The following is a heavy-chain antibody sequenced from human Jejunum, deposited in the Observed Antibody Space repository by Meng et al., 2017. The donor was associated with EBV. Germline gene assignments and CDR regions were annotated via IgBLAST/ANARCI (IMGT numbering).Heavy chain of an antibody. CDR2: ISGTGGST. J-gene: IGHJ4*02. Sequence: EVQLLESGGGWVQPGGPLRLSCAAFRFTLSNYAMSWVRQGPGKGLEWISFISGTGGSTYYADSVKGRFTISRDNSKNMLYLQMNSLRAEDTAVYYCVRDGYNDIPFDFWGPGTLVTVSS. CDR1: RFTLSNYA. V-gene: IGHV3-23*01. D-gene: IGHD5-24*01. CDR3: VRDGYNDIPFDF.